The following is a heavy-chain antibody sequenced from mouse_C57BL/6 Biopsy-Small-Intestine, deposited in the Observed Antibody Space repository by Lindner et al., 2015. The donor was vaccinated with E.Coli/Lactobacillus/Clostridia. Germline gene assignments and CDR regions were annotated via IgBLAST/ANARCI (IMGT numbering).Heavy chain of an antibody. CDR3: ARNRTYAMDY. CDR2: INPGSGGT. CDR1: GYAFTNYL. V-gene: IGHV1-54*01. J-gene: IGHJ4*01. Sequence: VQLQESGAELVRPGTSVKVSCKASGYAFTNYLIEWVKQRPGQGLEWIGVINPGSGGTNYNEKFKGKATLTADKSSSTAYIQLSSLTSEDSAVYFCARNRTYAMDYWGQGTSVTVSS.